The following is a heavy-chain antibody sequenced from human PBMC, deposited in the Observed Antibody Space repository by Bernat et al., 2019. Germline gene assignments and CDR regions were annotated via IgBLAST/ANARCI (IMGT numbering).Heavy chain of an antibody. CDR2: IRSKAYGGTT. V-gene: IGHV3-49*03. CDR3: TRVGPYCGGDCYDNWFDP. Sequence: EVRLVESGGGLVQPGRSLRLSCTASGFTFGDYAMSWFRQAPGKGLEWVGFIRSKAYGGTTEYAASVKGRFTISRDDSKSIAYLQMNSLKTEDTAVYYCTRVGPYCGGDCYDNWFDPWGQGTLVTVSS. J-gene: IGHJ5*02. CDR1: GFTFGDYA. D-gene: IGHD2-21*02.